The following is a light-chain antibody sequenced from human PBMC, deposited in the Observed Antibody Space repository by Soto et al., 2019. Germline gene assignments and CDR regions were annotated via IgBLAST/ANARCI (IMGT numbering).Light chain of an antibody. J-gene: IGKJ1*01. CDR2: GAS. V-gene: IGKV3-15*01. CDR3: QQYNNWPGT. Sequence: VVLTQSPGTLSLSPGERATLSCRASQSVSSSYLAWYQQKPGQAPRLLIYGASTRATGIPARFSGSGSGTEFTLTISSLQSEDFAVYYCQQYNNWPGTFGQGTKVDI. CDR1: QSVSSSY.